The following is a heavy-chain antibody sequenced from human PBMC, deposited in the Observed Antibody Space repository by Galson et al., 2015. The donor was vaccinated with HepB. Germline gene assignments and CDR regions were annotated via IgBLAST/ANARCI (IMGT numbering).Heavy chain of an antibody. CDR2: ISYDGSNK. J-gene: IGHJ4*02. Sequence: SLRLSCAASGFTFSSYGMHWVRQAPGKGLEWVAVISYDGSNKYYADSVKGRFTISRDNSKNTLYLQMNSLRAEDTAVYYCAKLPGCSSTSCYTSLDYWGQGTLVTVSS. CDR1: GFTFSSYG. CDR3: AKLPGCSSTSCYTSLDY. D-gene: IGHD2-2*02. V-gene: IGHV3-30*18.